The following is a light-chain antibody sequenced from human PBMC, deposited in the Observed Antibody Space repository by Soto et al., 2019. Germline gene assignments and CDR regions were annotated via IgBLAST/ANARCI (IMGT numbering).Light chain of an antibody. V-gene: IGKV3-11*01. CDR3: HQRSQWPLT. J-gene: IGKJ4*01. Sequence: ELVMTQSPATLSVSPGERASLSCRAGQNIGSLLCCYQQKPGRAPRLLIADVSNRATGIPARFSGSGSGTDFTLTISILESEDFAVYYCHQRSQWPLTFGGGTKVDIK. CDR2: DVS. CDR1: QNIGSL.